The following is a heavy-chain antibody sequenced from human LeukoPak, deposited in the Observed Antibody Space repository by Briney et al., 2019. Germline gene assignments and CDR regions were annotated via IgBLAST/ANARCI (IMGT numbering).Heavy chain of an antibody. CDR1: GFTFDDYV. V-gene: IGHV3-43*02. Sequence: PGGPLRLSCVASGFTFDDYVMHWVRQAPGKGLEWVSLISGDGGDTYYADSVKGRFTISRDNSKNSLYLQMNSLRTDDTALYYCAKDMVRGVNDYWGQGTLVTVSS. CDR2: ISGDGGDT. CDR3: AKDMVRGVNDY. D-gene: IGHD3-10*01. J-gene: IGHJ4*02.